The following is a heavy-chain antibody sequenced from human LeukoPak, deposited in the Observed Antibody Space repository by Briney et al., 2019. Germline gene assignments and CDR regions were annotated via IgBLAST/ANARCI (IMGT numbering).Heavy chain of an antibody. CDR3: ARGDSSWYYFDY. J-gene: IGHJ4*02. D-gene: IGHD6-13*01. CDR1: GDRFSSNSAA. V-gene: IGHV6-1*01. Sequence: SQTLSLTCAIAGDRFSSNSAAWNWIRQSPSRGLEWLGRTYYRYKWYNDYAVSVKSRITINPDTSKNQYSLQLNSVTPEDTPVYYCARGDSSWYYFDYWGQGTLVTVSS. CDR2: TYYRYKWYN.